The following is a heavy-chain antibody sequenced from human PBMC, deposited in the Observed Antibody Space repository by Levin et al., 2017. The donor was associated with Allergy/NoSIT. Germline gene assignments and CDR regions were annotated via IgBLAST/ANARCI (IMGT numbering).Heavy chain of an antibody. V-gene: IGHV4-31*03. CDR1: GGSISSGGYY. D-gene: IGHD3-16*01. J-gene: IGHJ4*02. CDR2: MYSSGST. Sequence: MASETLSLTCTVSGGSISSGGYYWSWIRQHPGKGLEWIAYMYSSGSTYYNPSLKSRINISVDTSKNQFSLKLNSVTAADTAVYYCARDRGPPNYFDGYASLMDWVKWGQGTLVTVSS. CDR3: ARDRGPPNYFDGYASLMDWVK.